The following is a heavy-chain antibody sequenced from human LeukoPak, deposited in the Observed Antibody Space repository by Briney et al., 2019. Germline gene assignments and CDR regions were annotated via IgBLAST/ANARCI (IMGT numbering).Heavy chain of an antibody. CDR3: AKSSYFDY. Sequence: TGGSLRLSCVASGFTFSSYAMSWVRQAPGKGLECVSIISGSGGSTYYADSVKGRFTISRDNSKDTLYLQMNSLRAEGTAVYYCAKSSYFDYWGQGTLVTVSS. CDR2: ISGSGGST. CDR1: GFTFSSYA. V-gene: IGHV3-23*01. J-gene: IGHJ4*02.